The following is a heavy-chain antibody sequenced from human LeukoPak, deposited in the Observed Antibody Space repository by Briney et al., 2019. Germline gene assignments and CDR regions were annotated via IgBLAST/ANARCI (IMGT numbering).Heavy chain of an antibody. CDR2: INAGNGNT. CDR1: GYTFTSYT. V-gene: IGHV1-3*01. D-gene: IGHD2-15*01. CDR3: AREWLSSGDSHYSH. J-gene: IGHJ4*02. Sequence: GASVKVSFMASGYTFTSYTLHWVRQAPGQRLEWMGWINAGNGNTKYSQEFQDRVTITRDTSASTAYMELSSLRYDDTAVYYCAREWLSSGDSHYSHWGQGTLVTVSS.